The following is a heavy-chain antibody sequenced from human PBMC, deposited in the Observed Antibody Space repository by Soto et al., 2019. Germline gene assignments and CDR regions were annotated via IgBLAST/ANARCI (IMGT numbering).Heavy chain of an antibody. Sequence: SVKVSCKASGGTFGSYAISWVRQAPGQGLEWMGGIIPIFGTANYAQKFQGRVTITADESTSTAYMELSSLRSEDTAVYYCARDRGQPALGDYYYMDVWGKGTTVTVSS. V-gene: IGHV1-69*13. CDR1: GGTFGSYA. CDR2: IIPIFGTA. D-gene: IGHD3-10*01. CDR3: ARDRGQPALGDYYYMDV. J-gene: IGHJ6*03.